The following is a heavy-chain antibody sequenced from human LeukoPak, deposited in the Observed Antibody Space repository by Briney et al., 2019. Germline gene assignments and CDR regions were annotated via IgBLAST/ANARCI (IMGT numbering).Heavy chain of an antibody. V-gene: IGHV4-4*02. CDR2: VNLQGGT. CDR3: AKASYYDILTGRDGYFDY. J-gene: IGHJ4*02. CDR1: GGSITQTNY. D-gene: IGHD3-9*01. Sequence: SETLSLTCDVSGGSITQTNYWTWVRQPPGKGLEWIGEVNLQGGTNYNPSLLRRVAISVDTSANHVSLQMTSVTAADTAVYYCAKASYYDILTGRDGYFDYWGQGTLVTVSA.